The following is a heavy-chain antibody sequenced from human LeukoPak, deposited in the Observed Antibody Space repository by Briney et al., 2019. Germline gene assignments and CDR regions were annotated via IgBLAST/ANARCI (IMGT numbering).Heavy chain of an antibody. J-gene: IGHJ4*02. CDR3: AKVQLGLQPSVNFYS. V-gene: IGHV1-2*02. CDR2: INPNNGVT. D-gene: IGHD5-18*01. CDR1: GYTFSDYY. Sequence: ASVKVSCKASGYTFSDYYMHWVRQAPGQGLEWMGSINPNNGVTNYAQKFQGRVTMTRDTSISTAFMELSGLRSDDTAVYYCAKVQLGLQPSVNFYSWGQGSLVTVSS.